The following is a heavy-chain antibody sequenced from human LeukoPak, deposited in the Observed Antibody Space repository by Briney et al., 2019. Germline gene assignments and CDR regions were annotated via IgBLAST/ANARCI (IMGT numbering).Heavy chain of an antibody. D-gene: IGHD3-10*01. CDR1: GVTFDLYA. V-gene: IGHV3-23*01. J-gene: IGHJ4*02. Sequence: GGSLRLSCAVSGVTFDLYALSWVRQAPGKGLEWVSAISGAGSVTDYADSVRGRFIISRDKSKNTLYLQMQSLRPDDTAVYYWAKDINPYYGSGSYFNYWGQGTLVTVSS. CDR2: ISGAGSVT. CDR3: AKDINPYYGSGSYFNY.